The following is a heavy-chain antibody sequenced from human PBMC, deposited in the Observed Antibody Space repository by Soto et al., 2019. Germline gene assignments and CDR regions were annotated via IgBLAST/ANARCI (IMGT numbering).Heavy chain of an antibody. D-gene: IGHD6-13*01. CDR2: IGTAGDT. V-gene: IGHV3-13*01. CDR3: ARVAAAGDAWGYYYGMDV. J-gene: IGHJ6*02. CDR1: GFTFSSYD. Sequence: HPGGSLRLSCAASGFTFSSYDMHWVRQATGKGLEWVSAIGTAGDTYYPGSVKGRFTISRENAKNSLYLQMNSLRAGDTAVYYCARVAAAGDAWGYYYGMDVWGQGTTVTVSS.